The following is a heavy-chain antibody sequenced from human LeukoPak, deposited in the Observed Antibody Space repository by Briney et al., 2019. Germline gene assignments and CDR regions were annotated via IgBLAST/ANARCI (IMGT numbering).Heavy chain of an antibody. CDR1: GLIVSSNY. Sequence: GGSLRLSCAASGLIVSSNYMSWVRQAPGKGLEWVSVIYSGGSTYYADSVKGRFPISRDNSKNTVYLQMNSLRAEDTAVYYCARYSYDSSGYPYYFDYWGQGTLVTVSS. J-gene: IGHJ4*02. V-gene: IGHV3-53*01. CDR2: IYSGGST. D-gene: IGHD3-22*01. CDR3: ARYSYDSSGYPYYFDY.